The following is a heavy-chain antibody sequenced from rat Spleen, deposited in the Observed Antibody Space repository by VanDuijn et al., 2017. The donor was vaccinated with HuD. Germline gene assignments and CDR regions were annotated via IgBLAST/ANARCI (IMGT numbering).Heavy chain of an antibody. D-gene: IGHD1-11*01. J-gene: IGHJ3*01. CDR3: ASPYGGPISWFAY. CDR1: GLTFSDYY. V-gene: IGHV5-29*01. CDR2: ITYDGSNT. Sequence: EVQLVESDGGLVQPGRSLKLSCAASGLTFSDYYMAWVRQAPTKGLEWVATITYDGSNTYYRDSVKGRFTISRDNPKSTLYLQMDSLRSEDTATYDCASPYGGPISWFAYWGQGTLVTVSS.